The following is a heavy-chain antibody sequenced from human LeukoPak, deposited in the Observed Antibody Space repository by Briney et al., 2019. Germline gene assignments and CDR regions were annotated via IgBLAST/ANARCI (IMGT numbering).Heavy chain of an antibody. V-gene: IGHV1-18*01. J-gene: IGHJ1*01. D-gene: IGHD6-19*01. CDR3: ARDRDIAVAGTKAYFQH. CDR2: ISAYNGNT. CDR1: GYTFTSYG. Sequence: ASVKVSCKASGYTFTSYGISWVRQAPGQGLEWMGWISAYNGNTNYAQKLQGRVTMTTDTSTSTAYMELRSLRSDDTAVYYCARDRDIAVAGTKAYFQHWGQGTLVTVSS.